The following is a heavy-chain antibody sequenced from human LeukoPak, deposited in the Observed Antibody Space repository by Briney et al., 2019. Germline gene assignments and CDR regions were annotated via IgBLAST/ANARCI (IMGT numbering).Heavy chain of an antibody. V-gene: IGHV3-74*01. CDR3: ARDLGGFWYSSSWTATGNAFDI. D-gene: IGHD6-13*01. Sequence: AGGSLRLSCAASGFTFSSYWMHWVRQAPGKGLVWVSRINSDGSSTSYADSVKGRFTISRDNAKNTLYLQMNSLRAEDTAVYYCARDLGGFWYSSSWTATGNAFDIWGQGTMVTVSS. CDR2: INSDGSST. J-gene: IGHJ3*02. CDR1: GFTFSSYW.